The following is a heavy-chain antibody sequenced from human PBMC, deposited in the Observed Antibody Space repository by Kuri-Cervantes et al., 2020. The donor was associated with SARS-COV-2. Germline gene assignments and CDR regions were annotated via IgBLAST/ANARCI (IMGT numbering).Heavy chain of an antibody. D-gene: IGHD3-10*01. V-gene: IGHV3-30*02. CDR3: AKNMVRGVTTDV. J-gene: IGHJ6*02. CDR2: IWYDGSNK. CDR1: GFTFSSYG. Sequence: GESLKISCAASGFTFSSYGMHWVRQAPGKGLEWVAVIWYDGSNKYYADSVKGRFTISRDNSKNTLYLQMNSLRAEDTAVCYCAKNMVRGVTTDVWGQGTTVTVS.